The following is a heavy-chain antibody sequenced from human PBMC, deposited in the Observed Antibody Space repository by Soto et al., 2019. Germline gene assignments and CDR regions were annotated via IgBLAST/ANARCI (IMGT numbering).Heavy chain of an antibody. D-gene: IGHD3-22*01. CDR1: AVPGGSITSSHW. V-gene: IGHV4-4*02. CDR2: MHHSGST. J-gene: IGHJ4*02. Sequence: PSETLSLTCSVSAVPGGSITSSHWWSWVRQPPGKGLEWIGEMHHSGSTNYNPSLKSRVSISVDKSKSQFSLKLYSVTAADTAVYYCARDVGQYYDSSTAGHFAYWGRGTLVTVSS. CDR3: ARDVGQYYDSSTAGHFAY.